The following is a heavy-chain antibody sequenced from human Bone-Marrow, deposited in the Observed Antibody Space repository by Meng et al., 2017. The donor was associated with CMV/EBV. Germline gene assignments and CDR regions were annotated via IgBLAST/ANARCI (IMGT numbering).Heavy chain of an antibody. J-gene: IGHJ6*02. V-gene: IGHV3-21*04. CDR3: ARAHQLRFSYYYYGMDV. Sequence: GESLKISCAASGFTFSSYSMNWVRQAPGKGLEWVSSISSSSSYIYYADSVKGRFTISRDNAKNSLYLQMNSLRAEDTAVYYCARAHQLRFSYYYYGMDVWGQGTTVTVSS. CDR1: GFTFSSYS. D-gene: IGHD2-2*01. CDR2: ISSSSSYI.